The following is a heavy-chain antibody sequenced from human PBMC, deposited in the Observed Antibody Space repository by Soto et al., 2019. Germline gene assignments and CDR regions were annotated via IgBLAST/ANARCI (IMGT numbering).Heavy chain of an antibody. Sequence: QLQLQESGPGLVKPSETLSLTCTVSGGSISSSSYYWGWIRQPPGKGLEWIGRIYYSGSTYYNPALKSRVTISVDTSKNQFSLKLSSVTAADTAVYYCARHRIAAAVAYNWFDPWGQGTLVTVSS. J-gene: IGHJ5*02. V-gene: IGHV4-39*01. CDR2: IYYSGST. CDR3: ARHRIAAAVAYNWFDP. D-gene: IGHD6-13*01. CDR1: GGSISSSSYY.